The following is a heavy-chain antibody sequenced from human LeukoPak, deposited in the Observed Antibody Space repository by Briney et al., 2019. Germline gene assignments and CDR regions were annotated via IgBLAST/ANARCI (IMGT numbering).Heavy chain of an antibody. V-gene: IGHV3-66*01. CDR1: EFSVGSNY. Sequence: GGSLRLSCAASEFSVGSNYMTWVRQAPGKGLEWVSLIYSGGSTYYADSVKGRFTISRDNSKNTLYLQTNSLRAEDTAVYYCARSGAGSDYWGQGTLVTVSS. CDR2: IYSGGST. D-gene: IGHD1-14*01. J-gene: IGHJ4*02. CDR3: ARSGAGSDY.